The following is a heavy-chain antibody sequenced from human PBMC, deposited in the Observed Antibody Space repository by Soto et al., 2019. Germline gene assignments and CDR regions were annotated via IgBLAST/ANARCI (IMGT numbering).Heavy chain of an antibody. D-gene: IGHD3-10*01. CDR3: ARGILGSGTANDH. V-gene: IGHV3-74*03. J-gene: IGHJ4*02. CDR2: IIGDGLYT. Sequence: EVQLVESGGGLVQPGGSLILSCAASGFTFSNYWMVWVRQAPRKGLVWVSRIIGDGLYTTYADSVKGRFTISRDNGKNTVYLQMSSLRVEDTAVYYCARGILGSGTANDHWGQGTLVTVSS. CDR1: GFTFSNYW.